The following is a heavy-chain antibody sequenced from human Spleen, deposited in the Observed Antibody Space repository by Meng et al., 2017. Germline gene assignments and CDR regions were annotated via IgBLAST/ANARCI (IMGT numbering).Heavy chain of an antibody. D-gene: IGHD4-11*01. V-gene: IGHV4-38-2*01. Sequence: SETLSLTCAVSGYSISSGYYWGWIRQPPGKGLEWIGSIYHIGSTYYNPSLKSRVTISVDTSKNQFSLKLSSVTAADTAVYYCARGPTTMAHDFDYWGQGTLVTVSS. CDR3: ARGPTTMAHDFDY. J-gene: IGHJ4*02. CDR1: GYSISSGYY. CDR2: IYHIGST.